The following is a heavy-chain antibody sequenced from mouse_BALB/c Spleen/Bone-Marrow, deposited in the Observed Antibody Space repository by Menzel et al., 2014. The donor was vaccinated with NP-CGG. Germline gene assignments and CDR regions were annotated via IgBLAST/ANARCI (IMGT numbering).Heavy chain of an antibody. CDR1: GFSLTFYD. Sequence: VQGVESGPGLVAPSQSLSITCTVSGFSLTFYDISWIRQPPGKGLEWLGVIWTGGGTNYNSAFMSRLSISKDNSKSQVFLKMNSLQTDDTAIYYCVRPFAYWGQGTLVTVSA. CDR3: VRPFAY. J-gene: IGHJ3*01. V-gene: IGHV2-9-2*01. CDR2: IWTGGGT.